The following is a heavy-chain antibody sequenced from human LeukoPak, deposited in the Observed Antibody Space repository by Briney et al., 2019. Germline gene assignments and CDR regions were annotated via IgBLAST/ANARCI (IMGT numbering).Heavy chain of an antibody. CDR3: ASDDYVSDYSGIDY. J-gene: IGHJ4*02. CDR2: ISSSSSYI. CDR1: GFTFSSYS. D-gene: IGHD4-11*01. V-gene: IGHV3-21*01. Sequence: GGSLRLSCAASGFTFSSYSMNWVRQAPGKGLEWVSSISSSSSYIYYADSVKGRFTISRDNAKNSLYLQMNSLRAKDTAVYYCASDDYVSDYSGIDYWGQGTLVTVSS.